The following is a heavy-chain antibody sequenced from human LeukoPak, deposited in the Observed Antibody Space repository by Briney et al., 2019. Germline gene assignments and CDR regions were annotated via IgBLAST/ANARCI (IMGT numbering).Heavy chain of an antibody. V-gene: IGHV3-30*18. J-gene: IGHJ4*02. CDR1: GFTFSSYG. D-gene: IGHD5-18*01. Sequence: GGSLRLSCAASGFTFSSYGMHWVRQAPGKGLEWVAVISYDGSNKYYADSVKGRFTISRDNSKNTLYLQMNSLRAEDTAVYYCAKAPKYSYGPDYFDYWGQGTLVTVSS. CDR3: AKAPKYSYGPDYFDY. CDR2: ISYDGSNK.